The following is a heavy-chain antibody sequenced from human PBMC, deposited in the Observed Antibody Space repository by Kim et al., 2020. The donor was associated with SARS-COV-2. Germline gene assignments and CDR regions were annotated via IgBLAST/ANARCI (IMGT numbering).Heavy chain of an antibody. D-gene: IGHD6-13*01. J-gene: IGHJ4*02. Sequence: YSADTVKGRCTISRDNSKNTLYLQMNSLRAEDTAVYYCARLAAAGYYFDYWGQGTLVTVSS. V-gene: IGHV3-53*01. CDR3: ARLAAAGYYFDY.